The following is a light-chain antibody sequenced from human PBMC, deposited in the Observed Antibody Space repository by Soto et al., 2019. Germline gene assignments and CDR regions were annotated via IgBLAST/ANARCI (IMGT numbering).Light chain of an antibody. V-gene: IGKV1-5*03. CDR3: QQYNSYPWT. CDR1: QSIDIW. CDR2: KAS. Sequence: DIQMTQSPSALSASVGDRVTITCRARQSIDIWLAWYQQTPGKAPKLLIYKASSFESGVPSRFSGSGSGTEFTLTISSLQPDDFATYFCQQYNSYPWTFGQGTKVEIK. J-gene: IGKJ1*01.